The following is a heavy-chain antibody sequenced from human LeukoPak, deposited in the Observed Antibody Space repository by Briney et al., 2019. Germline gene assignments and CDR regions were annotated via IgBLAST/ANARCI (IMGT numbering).Heavy chain of an antibody. CDR3: ARVKYNDFWSGYSPPDY. Sequence: GGSLRLSCEASGFTFSSNAIHWVRQAPGQGLQYVSAISGNGGSTYYADSVKGRFTISRDNSKNTVYLQMGSLRAEDMAVYYCARVKYNDFWSGYSPPDYWGQGTLVTVSS. V-gene: IGHV3-64*02. J-gene: IGHJ4*02. CDR1: GFTFSSNA. CDR2: ISGNGGST. D-gene: IGHD3-3*01.